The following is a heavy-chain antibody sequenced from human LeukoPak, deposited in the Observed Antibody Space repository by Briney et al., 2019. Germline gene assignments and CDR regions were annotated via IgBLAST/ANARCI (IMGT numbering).Heavy chain of an antibody. V-gene: IGHV3-30*04. J-gene: IGHJ4*02. CDR2: ISYDGRQK. D-gene: IGHD3-3*01. CDR3: RRMYLERLTAGYFDH. Sequence: GGSLRLSCAASGFTFSSYAMRWVRQAPGKGLEWVAVISYDGRQKYYAHSVKGRFTIPRDNSKNTLFLQMNRLRDEETAVCYYRRMYLERLTAGYFDHWGQGTLVTVSP. CDR1: GFTFSSYA.